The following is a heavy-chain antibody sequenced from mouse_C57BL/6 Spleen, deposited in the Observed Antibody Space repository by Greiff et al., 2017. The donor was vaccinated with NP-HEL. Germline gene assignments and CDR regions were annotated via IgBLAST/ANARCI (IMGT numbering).Heavy chain of an antibody. CDR1: GFTFSNYW. V-gene: IGHV6-3*01. J-gene: IGHJ2*01. Sequence: EVKVVESGGGLVQPGGSMKLSCVASGFTFSNYWMNWVRQSPEKGLEWVAQIRLKSDNYATHYAESVKGRFTISRDDSKSSVYLQMNNLRAEDTGIYYCTTTLYGSRDYWGQGTTLTVSS. CDR3: TTTLYGSRDY. CDR2: IRLKSDNYAT. D-gene: IGHD1-1*01.